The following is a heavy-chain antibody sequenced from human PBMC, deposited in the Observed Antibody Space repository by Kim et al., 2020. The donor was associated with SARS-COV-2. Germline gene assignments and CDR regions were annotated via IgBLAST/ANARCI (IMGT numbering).Heavy chain of an antibody. J-gene: IGHJ4*02. Sequence: FYADSGKGRFTSSRDNSKNMLFLQMDSLKIEDTAVYYCAREPARRADYWGQGTLVTVSS. D-gene: IGHD1-1*01. CDR3: AREPARRADY. V-gene: IGHV3-53*01.